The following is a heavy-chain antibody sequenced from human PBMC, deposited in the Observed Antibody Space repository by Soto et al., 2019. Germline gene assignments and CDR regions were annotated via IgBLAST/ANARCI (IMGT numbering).Heavy chain of an antibody. CDR1: GFTFRNYV. Sequence: QVQLVESGGGVVQPGRSLRLSCAASGFTFRNYVMHWVRQAPGKGLEWVALISEDGTDKYYADSVKGRFTISRDDSTNKLYLHMSSLGPEDTAVFFCAREGGGYCSGGSCYSLDPWGQGTLVTVSS. D-gene: IGHD2-15*01. J-gene: IGHJ5*02. CDR3: AREGGGYCSGGSCYSLDP. V-gene: IGHV3-30-3*01. CDR2: ISEDGTDK.